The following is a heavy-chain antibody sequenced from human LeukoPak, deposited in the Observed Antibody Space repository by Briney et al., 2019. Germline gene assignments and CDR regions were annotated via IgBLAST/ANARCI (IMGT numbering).Heavy chain of an antibody. Sequence: GGSLRLSCAASGFTFSSYSMNWVRQAPGKGLEWGSSISSSSSYIYYADSVKGRFTISRDNAKNSLYLQMNSLRAEDTAVYYCARDFFSSSAQMAFDYWGQGTLVTVSS. CDR1: GFTFSSYS. V-gene: IGHV3-21*01. D-gene: IGHD6-6*01. J-gene: IGHJ4*02. CDR2: ISSSSSYI. CDR3: ARDFFSSSAQMAFDY.